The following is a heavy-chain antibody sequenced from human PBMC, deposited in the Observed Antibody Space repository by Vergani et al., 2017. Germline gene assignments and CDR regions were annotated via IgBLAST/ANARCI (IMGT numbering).Heavy chain of an antibody. CDR2: INHSGST. V-gene: IGHV4-34*01. D-gene: IGHD2-2*02. J-gene: IGHJ4*02. CDR3: ARGAQXGSSTSCYTYPFAY. Sequence: QVQLQQWGAGLLKPSETLSLTCAVYGWSFSGDYWRWFRQPPGERLECIGEINHSGSTNYNPSLKSRVTISVDTSKNQFSLKLSSVTAAGTAVYYCARGAQXGSSTSCYTYPFAYWGQGTPVTVSS. CDR1: GWSFSGDY.